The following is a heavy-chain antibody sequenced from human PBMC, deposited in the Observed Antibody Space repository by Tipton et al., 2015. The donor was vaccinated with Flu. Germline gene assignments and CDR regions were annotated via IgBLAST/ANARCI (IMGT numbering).Heavy chain of an antibody. CDR2: ISSSDSSI. V-gene: IGHV3-48*03. Sequence: QLVQSGGGVAQPGRSLRLSCLASGFIFSKYGMHWVRQAPGKGLEWVSYISSSDSSIYYADSVKGRFTISRDNAKNSLYLQMNSLRAEDTAVYYCARGVYCSSTSCYGDWFDPWGQGTLVTVSS. CDR1: GFIFSKYG. J-gene: IGHJ5*02. CDR3: ARGVYCSSTSCYGDWFDP. D-gene: IGHD2-2*01.